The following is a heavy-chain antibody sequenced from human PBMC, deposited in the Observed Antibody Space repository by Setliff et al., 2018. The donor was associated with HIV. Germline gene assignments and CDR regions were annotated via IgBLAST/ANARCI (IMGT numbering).Heavy chain of an antibody. D-gene: IGHD4-17*01. CDR1: GGSISSHY. CDR2: VYYSGST. J-gene: IGHJ4*02. V-gene: IGHV4-59*11. Sequence: SETLSLTCTVSGGSISSHYWSWIRQPPGMGLEWIGYVYYSGSTKYNTSLKSRVTISVDTSKNQFSVKLTSVTPADTALYSCARGGTTVPNYFDYWGQGTLVTVSS. CDR3: ARGGTTVPNYFDY.